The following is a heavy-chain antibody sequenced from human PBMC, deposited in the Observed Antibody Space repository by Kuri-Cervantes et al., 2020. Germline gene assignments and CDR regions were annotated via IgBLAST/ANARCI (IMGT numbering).Heavy chain of an antibody. Sequence: ESLKISCTVSGGSISSYYWSWIRQPPGKGLEWIGYIYYSGSTNYNPSLKSRVTISVDTSKNQFSLKLSSVTAADTAVYYCARDEGNYYDSSGYYPDIWGQGTMVTVSS. CDR3: ARDEGNYYDSSGYYPDI. V-gene: IGHV4-59*12. CDR2: IYYSGST. J-gene: IGHJ3*02. D-gene: IGHD3-22*01. CDR1: GGSISSYY.